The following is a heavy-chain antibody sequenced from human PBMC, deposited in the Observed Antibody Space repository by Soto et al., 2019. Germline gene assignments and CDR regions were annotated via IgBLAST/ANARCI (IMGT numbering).Heavy chain of an antibody. CDR2: SYFSGNT. Sequence: SETLSLTCTVSGGSISSGGYYWNWIRQHPGKGLEWIGYSYFSGNTYYNPSLKSRVTISVDTSKNQFSLRLSSVTAADTAVYYCAKDLRGNNTYRFGYWGQGTLVTVSS. J-gene: IGHJ4*02. CDR1: GGSISSGGYY. V-gene: IGHV4-31*03. D-gene: IGHD1-1*01. CDR3: AKDLRGNNTYRFGY.